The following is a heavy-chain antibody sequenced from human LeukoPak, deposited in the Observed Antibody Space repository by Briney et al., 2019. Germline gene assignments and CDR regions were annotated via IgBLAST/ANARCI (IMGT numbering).Heavy chain of an antibody. V-gene: IGHV4-34*01. CDR2: INHSGST. J-gene: IGHJ4*02. Sequence: SETLSLTCAVYGGSFSGYYWSWIRQPPGKGLEWIGEINHSGSTNYNPSLKSRVTISVDTSKNQFSLKLSSVTAADTAVYYCARKLLWFGEFDYWGQGTLVTVSS. CDR1: GGSFSGYY. CDR3: ARKLLWFGEFDY. D-gene: IGHD3-10*01.